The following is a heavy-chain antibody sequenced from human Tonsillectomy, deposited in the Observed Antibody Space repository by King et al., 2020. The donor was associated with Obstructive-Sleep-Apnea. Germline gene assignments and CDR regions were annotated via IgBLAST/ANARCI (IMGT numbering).Heavy chain of an antibody. Sequence: VQLVESGGGVVQPGRSLRLSCAASGFTFSSYGMHWVRQAPGKGLEWVAFIRYDGSNKYYADSVKGRFTISRDNSKNTLYLQMNSPRAEDTAVYYCAKDTIAAAGTGWFDPWGQGTLATVSS. D-gene: IGHD6-13*01. CDR2: IRYDGSNK. CDR1: GFTFSSYG. CDR3: AKDTIAAAGTGWFDP. V-gene: IGHV3-30*02. J-gene: IGHJ5*02.